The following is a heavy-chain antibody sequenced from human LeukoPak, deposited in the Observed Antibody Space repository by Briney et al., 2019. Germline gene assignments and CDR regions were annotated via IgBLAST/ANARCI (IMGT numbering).Heavy chain of an antibody. D-gene: IGHD6-13*01. V-gene: IGHV6-1*03. Sequence: SQTLHFTRAISGDSVSSNSAAWDWIRPSPSTGLERPGRTYYSPNWYNDYAVSVPSYTTISPRTSKNQFSLQLNSVTPEDTAVYYCARDRFDGSSWYGAYYFDYWGQPTLVTYSS. J-gene: IGHJ4*02. CDR1: GDSVSSNSAA. CDR2: TYYSPNWYN. CDR3: ARDRFDGSSWYGAYYFDY.